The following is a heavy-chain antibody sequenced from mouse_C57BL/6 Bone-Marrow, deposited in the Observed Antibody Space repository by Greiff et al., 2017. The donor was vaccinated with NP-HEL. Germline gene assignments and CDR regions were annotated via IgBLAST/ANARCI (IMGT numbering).Heavy chain of an antibody. V-gene: IGHV1-22*01. D-gene: IGHD1-1*01. CDR3: ARRGFYYGSSYGVAWFAY. Sequence: EVQLQQSGPELVKPGASVKMSCKASGYTFTDYNMHWVKQSHGKSLEWIGYINPNNGGTSYNQKFKGKATLTVNKSSSTAYMELRSLTSEDSAVYYCARRGFYYGSSYGVAWFAYWGQGTLVTVSA. J-gene: IGHJ3*01. CDR1: GYTFTDYN. CDR2: INPNNGGT.